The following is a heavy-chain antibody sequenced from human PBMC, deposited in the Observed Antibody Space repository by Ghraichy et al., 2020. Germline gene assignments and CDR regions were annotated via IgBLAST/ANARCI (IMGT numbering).Heavy chain of an antibody. J-gene: IGHJ6*02. V-gene: IGHV3-64*05. CDR1: GFTFGNYS. CDR3: VKDGRGYSGYHSDPYYGMDV. CDR2: ISTTGVTT. D-gene: IGHD5-12*01. Sequence: GGSLRLSCSASGFTFGNYSMYWARQAPGKGLECVSSISTTGVTTYYADSIKGRFSISRDNSKNTLYVQMNNLRSEDTARYYCVKDGRGYSGYHSDPYYGMDVWGQGTTVTVSS.